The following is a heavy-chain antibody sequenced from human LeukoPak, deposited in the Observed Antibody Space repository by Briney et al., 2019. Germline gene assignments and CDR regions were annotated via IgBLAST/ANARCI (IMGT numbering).Heavy chain of an antibody. CDR2: TSYDGINK. Sequence: PGGSLRLSCAASGFTFSNYAMHWVRQAPGKGLEWVAVTSYDGINKYYADSVKGRFTISRDNSKNTLYLQMNSLRAEDTAVYYCASTYYYDSSGYYDFLYYYYGMDVWGQGTTVTVSS. V-gene: IGHV3-30-3*01. CDR3: ASTYYYDSSGYYDFLYYYYGMDV. D-gene: IGHD3-22*01. CDR1: GFTFSNYA. J-gene: IGHJ6*02.